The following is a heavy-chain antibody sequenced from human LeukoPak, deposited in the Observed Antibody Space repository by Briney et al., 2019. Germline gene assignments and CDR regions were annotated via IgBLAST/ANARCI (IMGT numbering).Heavy chain of an antibody. J-gene: IGHJ4*02. V-gene: IGHV3-7*01. CDR1: GVTFTSVS. D-gene: IGHD3-9*01. CDR3: ARAKAKRYYDIYDDY. Sequence: PGGSLRLSCAASGVTFTSVSMNWGRQAPGKGLEWGANIKQDGSEKYYVDSVHGRFTISRDNAKNSLYLQMNSLRAGDTAVYYCARAKAKRYYDIYDDYWGQGTLVTVSS. CDR2: IKQDGSEK.